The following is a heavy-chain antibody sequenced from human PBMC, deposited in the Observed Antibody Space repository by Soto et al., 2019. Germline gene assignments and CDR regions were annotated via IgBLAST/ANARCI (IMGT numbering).Heavy chain of an antibody. J-gene: IGHJ4*02. V-gene: IGHV3-23*01. CDR3: ARDLSVVFDY. CDR1: GFTFNKYA. D-gene: IGHD2-15*01. CDR2: ITDSGAAS. Sequence: GGSLRLSCTASGFTFNKYAVSCVRQAPGKGLEWVSAITDSGAASHYADSVKGRFTVSRDNSKNTLYLQMNSLRADDTAVYYCARDLSVVFDYWGQGTLVTVSS.